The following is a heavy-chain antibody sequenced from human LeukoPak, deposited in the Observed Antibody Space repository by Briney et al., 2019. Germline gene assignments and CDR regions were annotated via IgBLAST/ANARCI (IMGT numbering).Heavy chain of an antibody. V-gene: IGHV3-30-3*02. Sequence: GGSLSLSCAASGITFSRYAFHWVRQAPGKGLEWVAFISYDGKSKYYADSVKGRFTISRDSSKNTLFLQMNSLRPEDTAVYYCAKDEGSYGLDFWGQGVLVTVSP. CDR2: ISYDGKSK. D-gene: IGHD4-17*01. CDR3: AKDEGSYGLDF. CDR1: GITFSRYA. J-gene: IGHJ4*02.